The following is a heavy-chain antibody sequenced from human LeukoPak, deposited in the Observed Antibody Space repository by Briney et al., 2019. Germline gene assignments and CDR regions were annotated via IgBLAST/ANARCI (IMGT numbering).Heavy chain of an antibody. CDR1: VGSITSSHY. Sequence: SETLSLTCAVSVGSITSSHYWSWVRQPPGKGREWSGETYHDGSTNYNASRKSRVNISVDKSKNQFSLKVSSVTAADTAVYHCARDMTTVTRRPLDKWGPGTMVTVCS. CDR3: ARDMTTVTRRPLDK. CDR2: TYHDGST. J-gene: IGHJ3*02. D-gene: IGHD4-17*01. V-gene: IGHV4-4*02.